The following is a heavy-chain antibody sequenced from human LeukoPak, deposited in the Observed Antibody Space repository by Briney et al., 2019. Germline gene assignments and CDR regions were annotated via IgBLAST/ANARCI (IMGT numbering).Heavy chain of an antibody. CDR1: GYTFTGYY. V-gene: IGHV1-46*01. CDR2: INPTGTGT. D-gene: IGHD3-10*01. CDR3: ARDNSVGDIAWWFDP. J-gene: IGHJ5*02. Sequence: ASVKVSCKASGYTFTGYYMHWVRQAPGQGLEWIGLINPTGTGTLYAQKFQGRVTMTRDMSTSTDYMELSSLRSEDTAVYYCARDNSVGDIAWWFDPWGPGTLVTVSS.